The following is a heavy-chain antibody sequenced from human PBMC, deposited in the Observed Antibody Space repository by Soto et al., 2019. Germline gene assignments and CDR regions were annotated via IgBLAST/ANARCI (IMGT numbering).Heavy chain of an antibody. V-gene: IGHV1-2*02. D-gene: IGHD7-27*01. J-gene: IGHJ4*02. CDR3: AEERGSNWGIDY. Sequence: GASVKVSCKASGYTFTGYYMHWVRQAPGQGLEWMGWINPNSGGTNYARKFQGRVTMTRDTSISTAYMELSRLRSDDTAVYYCAEERGSNWGIDYWGQGTLVTVSS. CDR2: INPNSGGT. CDR1: GYTFTGYY.